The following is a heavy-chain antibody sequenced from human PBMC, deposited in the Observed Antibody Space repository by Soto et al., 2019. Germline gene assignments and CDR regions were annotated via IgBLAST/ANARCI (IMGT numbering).Heavy chain of an antibody. V-gene: IGHV3-23*01. CDR3: AYSSTPFDY. CDR1: GFNFSSHA. D-gene: IGHD6-13*01. J-gene: IGHJ4*02. Sequence: GGFLRLSCAASGFNFSSHAMSWVRQAPGKGLEWVSAISGSGGSTYYADSVKGRFTISRDNSKNTLYLQMNSLRAEDTAVYYCAYSSTPFDYWGQGTLVTVSS. CDR2: ISGSGGST.